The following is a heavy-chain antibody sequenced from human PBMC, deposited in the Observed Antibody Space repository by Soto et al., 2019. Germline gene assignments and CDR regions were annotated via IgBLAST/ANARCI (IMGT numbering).Heavy chain of an antibody. V-gene: IGHV6-1*01. CDR2: TYYRSKWYN. D-gene: IGHD6-19*01. J-gene: IGHJ5*02. CDR3: ASGGIAVATTPWFDP. Sequence: SQTLSLTCPISGDSVSSNSAAWNLIRQSPSRGLEWLGRTYYRSKWYNDYAVSVKGRITINPDTSKNQFSLQLNSVTPEDTAVYYCASGGIAVATTPWFDPWGQGTLVTVSS. CDR1: GDSVSSNSAA.